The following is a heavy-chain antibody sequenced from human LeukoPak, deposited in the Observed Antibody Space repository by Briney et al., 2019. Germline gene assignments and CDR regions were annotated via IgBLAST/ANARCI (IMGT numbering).Heavy chain of an antibody. V-gene: IGHV3-64*01. CDR2: IRSDGSST. CDR1: GFSFSAYI. J-gene: IGHJ4*02. Sequence: GGSLRLSFVASGFSFSAYIMHWVRQAPGKGLEYVSAIRSDGSSTFYPNPVKGRFTISRDNSKSTLYLQMGSLRAEDTAVYYCTRRYGGHSGWAGYHDSWGQGTLVTVSS. CDR3: TRRYGGHSGWAGYHDS. D-gene: IGHD6-19*01.